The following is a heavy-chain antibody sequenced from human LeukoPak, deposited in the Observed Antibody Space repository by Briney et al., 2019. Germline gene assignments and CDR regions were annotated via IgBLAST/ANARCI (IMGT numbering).Heavy chain of an antibody. CDR2: INPSSSTI. CDR1: GFAFSSFG. V-gene: IGHV3-48*02. Sequence: GGSLRLSCVASGFAFSSFGMNWVRQAPGKGLEWVSYINPSSSTIYYTDSVKGRFTISRDNARNSLYLQMNSLRDEDTAVYHCARGSLQQLPYWGQGALVTVSS. J-gene: IGHJ4*02. D-gene: IGHD6-13*01. CDR3: ARGSLQQLPY.